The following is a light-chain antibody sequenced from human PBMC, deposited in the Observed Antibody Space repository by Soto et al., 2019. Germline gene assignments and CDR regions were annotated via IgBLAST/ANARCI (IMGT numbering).Light chain of an antibody. J-gene: IGKJ4*01. CDR1: QSISNY. CDR2: AAS. CDR3: QQSYGPPIT. Sequence: DIQMTQSPSSLSAFVGDRVTITCRASQSISNYMSWYQHKPGEAPNLLIYAASSLESGVPSRFSGSGSGTYFTLTISSLRPEDFATYYCQQSYGPPITFGGGTKLEMK. V-gene: IGKV1-39*01.